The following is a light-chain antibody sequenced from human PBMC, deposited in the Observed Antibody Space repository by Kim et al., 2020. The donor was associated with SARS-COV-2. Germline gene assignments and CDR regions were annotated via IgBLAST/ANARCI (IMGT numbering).Light chain of an antibody. CDR3: QQLNSYLFT. CDR2: AAS. J-gene: IGKJ4*01. CDR1: QGISSY. V-gene: IGKV1-9*01. Sequence: DIQLTQSPSFLSASVGDRVTITCRASQGISSYLAWYQQKPGKAPKVLIYAASTLQSGVPSRFSGSGSGTEFTLTISSLQPEDFATNYCQQLNSYLFTFGGGTKVDIK.